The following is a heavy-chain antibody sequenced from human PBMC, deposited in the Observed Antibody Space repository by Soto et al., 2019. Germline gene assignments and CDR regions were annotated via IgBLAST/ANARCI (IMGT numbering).Heavy chain of an antibody. CDR2: IYAGKSD. V-gene: IGHV4-4*07. CDR3: VKDAVALAGFDL. CDR1: GVSISYAF. Sequence: KPSETLSLTCSVSGVSISYAFWSWIRQPAGKGLEYIGRIYAGKSDNENPSLKGRLSMSVDVSKNQLSLRLKSVTAADTGVYYCVKDAVALAGFDLWGHGTLVTVSS. D-gene: IGHD6-19*01. J-gene: IGHJ4*01.